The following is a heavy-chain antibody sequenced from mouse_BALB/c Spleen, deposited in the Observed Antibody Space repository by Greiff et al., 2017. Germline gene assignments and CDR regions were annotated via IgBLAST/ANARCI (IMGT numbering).Heavy chain of an antibody. V-gene: IGHV3-6*02. CDR1: GYSITSGYY. Sequence: EVQLVESGPGLVKPSQSLSLTCSVTGYSITSGYYWNWIRQFPGNKLEWMGYISYDGSNNYNPSLKNRISITRDTSKNQFFLKLNSVTTEDTATYYCARGGHLRYFDYWGQGTTLTVSS. CDR2: ISYDGSN. CDR3: ARGGHLRYFDY. J-gene: IGHJ2*01.